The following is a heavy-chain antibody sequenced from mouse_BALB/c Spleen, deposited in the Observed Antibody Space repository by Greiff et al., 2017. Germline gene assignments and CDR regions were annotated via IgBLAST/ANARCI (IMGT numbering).Heavy chain of an antibody. J-gene: IGHJ2*01. CDR1: GYTFTSYW. CDR2: INPSTGYT. Sequence: VQLQQSGAELAKPGASVKMSCKASGYTFTSYWMHWVKQRPGQGLEWIGYINPSTGYTEYNQKFKDKATLTADKSSSTAYMQLSSLTSEDSAVYYCARSDGGYFDYWGQGTTLTVSS. V-gene: IGHV1-7*01. CDR3: ARSDGGYFDY.